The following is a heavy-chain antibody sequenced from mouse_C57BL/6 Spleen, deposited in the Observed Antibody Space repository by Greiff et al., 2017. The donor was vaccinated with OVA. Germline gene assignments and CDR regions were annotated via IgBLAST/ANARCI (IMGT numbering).Heavy chain of an antibody. Sequence: VQLQQSGAELVKPGASVKLSCKASGYTFTSYWMHWVKQRPGQGLEWIGVIHPNSGSTNYNEKFKSKATLTVDKSSSTAYMQLSSLTSEDCAVYDCARLRYDYDDYFDYWGQGTTLTVSS. J-gene: IGHJ2*01. V-gene: IGHV1-64*01. CDR1: GYTFTSYW. CDR2: IHPNSGST. CDR3: ARLRYDYDDYFDY. D-gene: IGHD2-4*01.